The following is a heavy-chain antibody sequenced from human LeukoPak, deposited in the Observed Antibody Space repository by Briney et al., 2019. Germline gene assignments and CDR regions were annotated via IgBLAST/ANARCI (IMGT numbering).Heavy chain of an antibody. Sequence: ASVKVSCKASGYTFTGYYMHWVRQAPGQGLEWMGWINPNSGGTNYAQVFQGRVTMTRDTSISTAYMELSRLRSDDTAIYYCAREHRDGYNFDYWGQGTLVTVPS. CDR2: INPNSGGT. V-gene: IGHV1-2*02. J-gene: IGHJ4*02. D-gene: IGHD5-24*01. CDR3: AREHRDGYNFDY. CDR1: GYTFTGYY.